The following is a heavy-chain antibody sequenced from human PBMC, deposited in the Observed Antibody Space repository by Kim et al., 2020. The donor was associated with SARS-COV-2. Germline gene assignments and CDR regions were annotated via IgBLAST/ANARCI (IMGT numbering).Heavy chain of an antibody. CDR3: AREGPYYYDSSGYLPFDY. CDR1: GFTFSSYS. D-gene: IGHD3-22*01. CDR2: ISSSSSYI. J-gene: IGHJ4*02. Sequence: GGSLRLSCAASGFTFSSYSMNWVRQAPGKGLEWVSSISSSSSYIYYAYSVKGRFTISRDNAKNSLYLQMNSLRAEDTAVYYCAREGPYYYDSSGYLPFDYWGQGTLVTVSS. V-gene: IGHV3-21*01.